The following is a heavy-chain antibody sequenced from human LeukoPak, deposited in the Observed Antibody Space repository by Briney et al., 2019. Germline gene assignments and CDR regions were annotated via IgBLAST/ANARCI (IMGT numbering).Heavy chain of an antibody. CDR3: ARDWRSGFSIDF. J-gene: IGHJ4*02. D-gene: IGHD3-22*01. CDR1: GFYFGDYG. V-gene: IGHV3-20*04. CDR2: ITWNGEST. Sequence: GGSLRLSCAASGFYFGDYGMSWVRQVPGKGLEWVAGITWNGESTSYAESVKGRFTISRDNTRNFLYLQMNSLGADETAVYYCARDWRSGFSIDFWGQGLLVTVSS.